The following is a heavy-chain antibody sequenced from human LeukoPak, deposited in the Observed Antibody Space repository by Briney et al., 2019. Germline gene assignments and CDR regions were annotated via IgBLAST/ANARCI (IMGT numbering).Heavy chain of an antibody. J-gene: IGHJ5*02. CDR1: GFTVSSNY. D-gene: IGHD2-15*01. CDR3: ARQVVAAAYSWFDP. CDR2: INHSGST. Sequence: PGGSLRLSCAASGFTVSSNYMSWVRQPPGKGLEWIGEINHSGSTNYNPSLKSRVTISVDTSKNQFSLKLSSVTAADTAVYYCARQVVAAAYSWFDPWGQGTLVTVSS. V-gene: IGHV4-34*01.